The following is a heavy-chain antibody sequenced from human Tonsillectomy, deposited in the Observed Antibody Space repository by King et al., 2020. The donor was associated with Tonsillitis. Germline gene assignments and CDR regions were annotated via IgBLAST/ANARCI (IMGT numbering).Heavy chain of an antibody. CDR2: ISYDGSNK. D-gene: IGHD3-22*01. V-gene: IGHV3-30-3*01. CDR3: ARDLDGYFGY. CDR1: GFTFSSYA. Sequence: VQLVESGGGVVQPGRSLRLSCAASGFTFSSYAMHWVRQAPGKGLEWVAVISYDGSNKYYADSVKGRFTISRDTSKNTLYLQMNSLRAEDTAVYYCARDLDGYFGYWGQGTLVTVSS. J-gene: IGHJ4*02.